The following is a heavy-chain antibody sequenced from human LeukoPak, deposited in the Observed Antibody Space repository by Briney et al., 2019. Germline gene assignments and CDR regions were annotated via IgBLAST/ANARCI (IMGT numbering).Heavy chain of an antibody. Sequence: PGGSLRLSCAASGFTFSSYTTTWVRQAPGKGLEWVSSISGSGGSTYYADSVKGRFTISRDNSKNTLFLQMNSLRAEDTAIYYCAKRNSGWNFDYWGQGTLVTVSS. CDR2: ISGSGGST. J-gene: IGHJ4*02. D-gene: IGHD6-19*01. CDR1: GFTFSSYT. CDR3: AKRNSGWNFDY. V-gene: IGHV3-23*01.